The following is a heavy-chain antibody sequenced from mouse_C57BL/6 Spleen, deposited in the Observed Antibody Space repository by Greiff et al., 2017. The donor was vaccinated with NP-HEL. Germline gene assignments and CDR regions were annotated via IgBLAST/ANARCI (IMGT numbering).Heavy chain of an antibody. CDR3: ASKRDDGYYFDY. J-gene: IGHJ2*01. Sequence: VQLQESGAELVKPGASVKLSCKASGYTFTSYWMHWVKQRPGQGLEWIGMIHPNSGSTNYNEKFKSKATLTVDKSSSTAYMQLSSLTSEDSAIYYCASKRDDGYYFDYWGQGTTLTVSS. D-gene: IGHD2-3*01. CDR1: GYTFTSYW. V-gene: IGHV1-64*01. CDR2: IHPNSGST.